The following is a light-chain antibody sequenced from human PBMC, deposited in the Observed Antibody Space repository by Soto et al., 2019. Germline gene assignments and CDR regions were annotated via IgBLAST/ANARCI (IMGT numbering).Light chain of an antibody. CDR3: QQYTSYLWT. CDR2: KAS. J-gene: IGKJ1*01. V-gene: IGKV1-5*03. CDR1: QSIRSW. Sequence: DIQMTQSPSTLSASVGDRVTITCRASQSIRSWLAWYQQKPGRAPKLLIYKASNLESGVPSRFSGSGSGTEFTLTISSLQPDDFATYYCQQYTSYLWTFGQGT.